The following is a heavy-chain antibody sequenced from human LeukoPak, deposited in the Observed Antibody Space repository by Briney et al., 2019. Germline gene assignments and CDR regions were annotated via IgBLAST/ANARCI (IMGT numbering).Heavy chain of an antibody. CDR1: GFTFSSYA. D-gene: IGHD3-10*01. CDR2: ISGSGGST. V-gene: IGHV3-23*01. Sequence: GGSLRLSCAASGFTFSSYAMSWVRQAPGKGLEWVSAISGSGGSTYYADSVKSRFTISRDNSKNTLYLQMNSLRAEDTAVYYCATQRDYWFGELLNFDYWGQGTLVTVSS. CDR3: ATQRDYWFGELLNFDY. J-gene: IGHJ4*02.